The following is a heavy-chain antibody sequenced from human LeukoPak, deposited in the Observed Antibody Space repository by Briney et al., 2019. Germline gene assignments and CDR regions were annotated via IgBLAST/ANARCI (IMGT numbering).Heavy chain of an antibody. D-gene: IGHD3-10*01. J-gene: IGHJ3*02. V-gene: IGHV4-34*01. CDR1: GGSFSGYY. CDR3: ARDTTLWFGGPSAFDI. CDR2: INHSGST. Sequence: SETLSLTCAVYGGSFSGYYWSWIRQPPGKGLEWIGEINHSGSTNYNPSLKSRVTMSVDTSKNQFSLKLSSVTAADTAVYYCARDTTLWFGGPSAFDIWGQGTMVTVSS.